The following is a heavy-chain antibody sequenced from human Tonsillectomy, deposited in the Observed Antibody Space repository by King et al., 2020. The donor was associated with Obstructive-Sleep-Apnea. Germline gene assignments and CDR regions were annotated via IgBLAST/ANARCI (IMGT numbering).Heavy chain of an antibody. CDR1: GGSISSSIYS. V-gene: IGHV4-39*07. CDR3: ARDDYGDNSRYFDY. D-gene: IGHD4-23*01. Sequence: QLQESGPGLVKPSETLSLTCTVSGGSISSSIYSWGWIRQPPGKGLEVIGSIYYIGSTYYNPSLKSRVTISLDTSKNQFSLKLSSVTAADTAVYYCARDDYGDNSRYFDYWGQGSLVTVSS. CDR2: IYYIGST. J-gene: IGHJ4*02.